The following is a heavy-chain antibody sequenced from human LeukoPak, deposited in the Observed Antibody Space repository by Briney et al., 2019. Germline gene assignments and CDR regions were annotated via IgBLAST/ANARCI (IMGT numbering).Heavy chain of an antibody. CDR2: INPNSGGT. CDR1: GYTFTGYY. CDR3: ARPPIWQQLVPPDFDY. Sequence: ASAWVSCKASGYTFTGYYMHWVRQAPGQGLEWMGWINPNSGGTNYAQKFQGRVTMTRDTSISTAYMELSRLRSDDTAVYYCARPPIWQQLVPPDFDYWGQGTRVTLFS. D-gene: IGHD6-13*01. V-gene: IGHV1-2*02. J-gene: IGHJ4*02.